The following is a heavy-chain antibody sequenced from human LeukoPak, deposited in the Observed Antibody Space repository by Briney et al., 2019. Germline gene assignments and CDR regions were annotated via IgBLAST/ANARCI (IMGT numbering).Heavy chain of an antibody. CDR3: ARANCSSTSCYNALHNWFDP. V-gene: IGHV4-39*07. Sequence: SETLSLTCTVSGDSISSSSYYWGWIRQPPGKGLEWIGSIYYSGSTYYNPSLKSRVTISVDTSKNQFSLKLSSVTAADTAVYYCARANCSSTSCYNALHNWFDPWGQGTLVTVSS. D-gene: IGHD2-2*02. CDR2: IYYSGST. J-gene: IGHJ5*02. CDR1: GDSISSSSYY.